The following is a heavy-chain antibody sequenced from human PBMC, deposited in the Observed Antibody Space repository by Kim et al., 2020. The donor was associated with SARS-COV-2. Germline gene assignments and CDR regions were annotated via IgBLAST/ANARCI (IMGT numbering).Heavy chain of an antibody. Sequence: SETLSLTCAVYGGSFSGYYWSWIRQPPGKGLEWIGEINHSGSTNYNPSLKSRVTISVDTSKNQFSLKLSSVTAADTAVYYCARGLVDYDFWSGYYTRNWFDPWGQGTLVTVSS. V-gene: IGHV4-34*01. CDR2: INHSGST. CDR3: ARGLVDYDFWSGYYTRNWFDP. D-gene: IGHD3-3*01. J-gene: IGHJ5*02. CDR1: GGSFSGYY.